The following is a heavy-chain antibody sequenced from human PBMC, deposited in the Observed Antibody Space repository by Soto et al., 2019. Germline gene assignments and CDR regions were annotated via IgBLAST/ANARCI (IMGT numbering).Heavy chain of an antibody. CDR2: IIAYNGIT. CDR3: ARPTSTGTTSGYYFDY. D-gene: IGHD1-7*01. CDR1: GYTFTSYG. J-gene: IGHJ4*02. Sequence: GASVKVSRKASGYTFTSYGISWARQAPGQGLEWMGRIIAYNGITHYAQKFQGRVTITADKHKSTAYMELSRLSSDDTAVYYCARPTSTGTTSGYYFDYWGQGTLVTVSS. V-gene: IGHV1-18*01.